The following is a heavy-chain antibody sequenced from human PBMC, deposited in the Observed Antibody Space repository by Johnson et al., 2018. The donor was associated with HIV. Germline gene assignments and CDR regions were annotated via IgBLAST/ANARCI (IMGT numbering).Heavy chain of an antibody. J-gene: IGHJ3*02. CDR1: LFTFSNHW. V-gene: IGHV3-7*05. CDR2: VNQDGSAK. CDR3: AKGFFELDDAFDI. Sequence: VHLVESGGGFLLPRGSLRLSCPASLFTFSNHWMSWVRQAPGKGLEYVANVNQDGSAKFYVDSVKGRFTISRDNAKNSLYLQMNSLRDEDTAVYYCAKGFFELDDAFDIWGQGTMVTVSS. D-gene: IGHD3/OR15-3a*01.